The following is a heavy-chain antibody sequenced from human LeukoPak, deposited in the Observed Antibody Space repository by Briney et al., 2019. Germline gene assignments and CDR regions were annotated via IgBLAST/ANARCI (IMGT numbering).Heavy chain of an antibody. CDR1: GFSISSPYY. J-gene: IGHJ4*02. V-gene: IGHV4-38-2*01. CDR2: VHHGDGS. CDR3: ARVGGNDSTGHYSVDY. D-gene: IGHD3-22*01. Sequence: SETLSLTCAVSGFSISSPYYWVWIRQPPGKGLEWIGGVHHGDGSSYNPSLKSRVSISLDTSKNQFSLELTSMTAADTAVYYCARVGGNDSTGHYSVDYWGQGTLVTVSS.